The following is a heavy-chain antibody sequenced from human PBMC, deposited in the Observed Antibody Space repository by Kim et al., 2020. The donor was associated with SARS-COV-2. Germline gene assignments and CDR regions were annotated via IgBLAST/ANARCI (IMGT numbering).Heavy chain of an antibody. Sequence: ASVKVSCKASGYTFTGYYMHWVRQAPGQGLEWMGRINPNSGGTNYAQKFQGRVTMTRDTSISTAYMELSRLRSDDTAVYYCALYQLPPGYYYYGMDVWGQGTTVTVSS. CDR1: GYTFTGYY. CDR3: ALYQLPPGYYYYGMDV. CDR2: INPNSGGT. V-gene: IGHV1-2*06. J-gene: IGHJ6*02. D-gene: IGHD2-2*01.